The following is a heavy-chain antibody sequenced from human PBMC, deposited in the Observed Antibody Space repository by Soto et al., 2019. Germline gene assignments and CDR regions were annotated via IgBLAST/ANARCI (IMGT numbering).Heavy chain of an antibody. CDR3: ARDGGSLGY. D-gene: IGHD1-26*01. V-gene: IGHV3-48*02. CDR2: ISSSSSTI. J-gene: IGHJ4*02. Sequence: EVQLVASGGGLVQPGGSLRLSCAASGFTFSSYSMNWVRQAPGKGLEGVSYISSSSSTIYYADSVKGRFTISRDNAKNSLYRQMNSLRDEDTAVYYCARDGGSLGYWGQGTLVTVSS. CDR1: GFTFSSYS.